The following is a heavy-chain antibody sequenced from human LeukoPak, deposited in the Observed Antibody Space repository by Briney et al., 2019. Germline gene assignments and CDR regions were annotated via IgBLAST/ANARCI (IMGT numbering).Heavy chain of an antibody. D-gene: IGHD1-26*01. J-gene: IGHJ4*02. CDR2: INSDGSST. CDR1: GFTFSSYW. Sequence: GGSLRLSCAASGFTFSSYWMHWVRQAPGKGLVWVSRINSDGSSTSYADSVKGRFTISRDNSKNTLSLQMNSLRAEDTAVYYCAKGKQWELPFDYWGQGTLVTVSS. V-gene: IGHV3-74*01. CDR3: AKGKQWELPFDY.